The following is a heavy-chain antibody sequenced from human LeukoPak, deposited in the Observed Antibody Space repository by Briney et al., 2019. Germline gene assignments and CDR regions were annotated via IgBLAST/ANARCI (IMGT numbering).Heavy chain of an antibody. J-gene: IGHJ4*02. Sequence: SETLSLTCGVYGGSFSGYYWRWIRQPPGKGLEWIGEINPRGSTNCNPSLKSRVTLSADTSKNQFSLTLNSVTAADTAVYYCARRRLGYYFDYWGQGTLVTVSS. V-gene: IGHV4-34*01. D-gene: IGHD5-24*01. CDR3: ARRRLGYYFDY. CDR1: GGSFSGYY. CDR2: INPRGST.